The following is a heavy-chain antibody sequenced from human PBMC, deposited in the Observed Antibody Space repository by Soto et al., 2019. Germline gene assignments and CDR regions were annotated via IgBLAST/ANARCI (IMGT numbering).Heavy chain of an antibody. V-gene: IGHV1-69*06. CDR2: IIPIFGTA. J-gene: IGHJ6*02. D-gene: IGHD3-3*01. CDR3: ATPPDYDFWSGYLHYYYYGMDV. CDR1: GGTFSSYA. Sequence: SVKVSCKASGGTFSSYAISWVRQAPGQGLEWMGGIIPIFGTANYAQKFQGRVTITADKSTSTAYMELSSLRSEDTAVYYCATPPDYDFWSGYLHYYYYGMDVWGQGTTVTVSS.